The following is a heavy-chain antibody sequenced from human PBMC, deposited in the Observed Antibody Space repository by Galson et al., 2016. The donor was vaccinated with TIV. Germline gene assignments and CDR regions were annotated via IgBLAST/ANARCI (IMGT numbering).Heavy chain of an antibody. CDR1: GYSFTAYG. CDR2: INTYNGNT. Sequence: SVKVFCKASGYSFTAYGISWVRQAPGQGLEWMGWINTYNGNTNSAQNLQDRVTMTTDTSTSTAYMELRTLKSDDTAVYYCARDQSLPLGDLSFQYYYYGMDVWGQGTTVTVSS. D-gene: IGHD3-16*02. J-gene: IGHJ6*02. V-gene: IGHV1-18*01. CDR3: ARDQSLPLGDLSFQYYYYGMDV.